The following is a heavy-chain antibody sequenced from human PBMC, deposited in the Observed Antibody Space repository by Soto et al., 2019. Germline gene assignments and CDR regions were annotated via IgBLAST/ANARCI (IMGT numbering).Heavy chain of an antibody. D-gene: IGHD2-15*01. J-gene: IGHJ3*02. CDR2: IKQDGSEK. V-gene: IGHV3-7*01. CDR3: ARDPPEVPYCSGGSCYSPHDAFDI. CDR1: GFTFSSYW. Sequence: GGSLRLSCAASGFTFSSYWMSWVRQAPGKGLEWVANIKQDGSEKYYVDSVKGRFTISRDNAKNSLYLQMNSLRAEDTAVYYCARDPPEVPYCSGGSCYSPHDAFDIWGQGTMVTVS.